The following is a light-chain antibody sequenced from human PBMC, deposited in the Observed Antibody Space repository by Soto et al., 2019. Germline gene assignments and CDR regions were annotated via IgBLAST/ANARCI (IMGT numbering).Light chain of an antibody. J-gene: IGKJ1*01. CDR2: LGS. Sequence: DIVLTQSPLSLPVTPGEPASISCRSSQSLLHNNGNIYLDWYLQKPGQSPRLLIYLGSIRASGVPDRFSGSGSGTDFTLKITRVEAEDVGVYYCMQAIQAPRTFGLGTKVEIK. CDR3: MQAIQAPRT. CDR1: QSLLHNNGNIY. V-gene: IGKV2-28*01.